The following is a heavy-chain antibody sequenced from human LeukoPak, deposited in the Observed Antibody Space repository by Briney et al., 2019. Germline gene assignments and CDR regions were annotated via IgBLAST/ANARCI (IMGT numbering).Heavy chain of an antibody. CDR1: GYSFTSYW. Sequence: GESLKISCKGSGYSFTSYWIGWVRQMPGKGLEWMGIIYPGDSDTRYSPSFQGQVTISADKSLTTAYLQWSSLKASDTAMYYCARAQRGPYYYGSGSYGDYWGQGTLVTVSS. V-gene: IGHV5-51*01. D-gene: IGHD3-10*01. CDR2: IYPGDSDT. J-gene: IGHJ4*02. CDR3: ARAQRGPYYYGSGSYGDY.